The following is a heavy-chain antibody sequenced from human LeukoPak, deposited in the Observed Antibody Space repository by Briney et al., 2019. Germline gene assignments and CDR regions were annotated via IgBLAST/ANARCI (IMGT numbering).Heavy chain of an antibody. CDR1: GGSTGSYY. CDR3: ARGSYYGSGSYYFYFDY. Sequence: SETLSLTCAVSGGSTGSYYWSWIRQPAGKGLEWIGRIYTSGSTNYNPSLKSRVTMSVDTSKNQFSLKLSSVTAADTAVYYCARGSYYGSGSYYFYFDYWGQGTLVTVSS. D-gene: IGHD3-10*01. CDR2: IYTSGST. J-gene: IGHJ4*02. V-gene: IGHV4-4*07.